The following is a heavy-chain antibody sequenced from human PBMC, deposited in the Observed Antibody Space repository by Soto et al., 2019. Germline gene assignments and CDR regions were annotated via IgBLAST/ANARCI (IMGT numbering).Heavy chain of an antibody. V-gene: IGHV1-69*08. J-gene: IGHJ6*03. Sequence: QVQLVQSGAEVKKPGSSVKVSCKASGGTFSSYTISWVRQAPGQGLVSMGRIIPILGIANYAQKFQGRVTITADKSTSTAYMELSSLRSEDTAVYYCAREEKGISGYYYYYYVDVWGKGTTVTVSS. CDR3: AREEKGISGYYYYYYVDV. CDR2: IIPILGIA. D-gene: IGHD1-20*01. CDR1: GGTFSSYT.